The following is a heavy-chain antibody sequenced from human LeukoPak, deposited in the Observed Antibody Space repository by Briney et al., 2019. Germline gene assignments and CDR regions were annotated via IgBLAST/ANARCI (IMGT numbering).Heavy chain of an antibody. CDR2: IYYSGNT. CDR3: ARTITIRGLTFDY. CDR1: GGSFSTYY. Sequence: SETLSLTCTASGGSFSTYYWSWIRQPPGKGLEWMGYIYYSGNTNYNPSLQSRVTISVDTSKNQFSLSLKSVTAADTAVYYCARTITIRGLTFDYWGQGTLVTVSS. J-gene: IGHJ4*02. D-gene: IGHD3-10*01. V-gene: IGHV4-59*01.